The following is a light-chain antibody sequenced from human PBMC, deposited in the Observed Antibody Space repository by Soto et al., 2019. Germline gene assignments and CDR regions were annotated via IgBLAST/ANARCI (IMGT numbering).Light chain of an antibody. J-gene: IGKJ5*01. CDR3: QQYNNWPFS. CDR2: DVS. V-gene: IGKV3-15*01. Sequence: EIVMTQSPATLSVSPGEIAALSCMAGQGVTTNFAWYQQKSGQSPRLLIYDVSIRATGVPARFSGTGSETDFTLTISGLQSEDSAVYFCQQYNNWPFSFGQGTRLETK. CDR1: QGVTTN.